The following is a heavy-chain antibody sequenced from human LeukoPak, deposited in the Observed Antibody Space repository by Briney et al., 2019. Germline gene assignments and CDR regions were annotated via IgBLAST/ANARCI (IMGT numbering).Heavy chain of an antibody. J-gene: IGHJ6*02. CDR2: ISSSSSYI. D-gene: IGHD3-10*02. V-gene: IGHV3-21*01. CDR1: GFTFSIYN. CDR3: ARDLHYYVAMDV. Sequence: PGGSLRLSCAASGFTFSIYNMNWVRQAPGKGLEWVSSISSSSSYIYYADSVKGRFTISRDNAKNSLYLQMNSLRAEDTAVYYCARDLHYYVAMDVWGQGTTVTVSS.